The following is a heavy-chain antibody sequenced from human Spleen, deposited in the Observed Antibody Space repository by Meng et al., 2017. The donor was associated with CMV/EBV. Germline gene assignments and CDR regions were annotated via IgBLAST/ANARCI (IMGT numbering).Heavy chain of an antibody. V-gene: IGHV4-34*01. D-gene: IGHD3-3*01. Sequence: GSFNCYYWSRIRQPPGQGLEWIGEINHSGSTNYNPSLKIRVTISVDTSKNQFSLKLSSVTAADTAVYYCARGREYDFWSGYSNYFDYWGQGTLVTVSS. CDR1: GSFNCYY. CDR3: ARGREYDFWSGYSNYFDY. CDR2: INHSGST. J-gene: IGHJ4*02.